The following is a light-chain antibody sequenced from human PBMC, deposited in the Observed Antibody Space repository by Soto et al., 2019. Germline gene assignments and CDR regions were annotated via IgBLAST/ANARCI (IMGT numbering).Light chain of an antibody. V-gene: IGKV3-11*01. CDR2: DAS. Sequence: IVLTQSPATLSLSPGARATLSCRASRSVSRYLAWYQQKPGQAPRLLIYDASTRATGIPARFSGSGSGTDFTLTTSSLQPQDFAVYYCQQRSNWPPITFRQGTRLE. CDR3: QQRSNWPPIT. J-gene: IGKJ5*01. CDR1: RSVSRY.